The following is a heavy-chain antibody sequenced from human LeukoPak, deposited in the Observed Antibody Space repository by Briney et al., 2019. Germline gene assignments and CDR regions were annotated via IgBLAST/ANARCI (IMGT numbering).Heavy chain of an antibody. CDR3: AKITGYSSSWYWFDP. CDR2: ISGSGGST. Sequence: GGSLRLSCAASGFTFSSYAMSWVRQAPGKGLEWVSAISGSGGSTYYADSVKGRFTISRDNSKNTLYLQMNSLRAEDTAVYYCAKITGYSSSWYWFDPGAREPWSPSPQ. D-gene: IGHD6-13*01. V-gene: IGHV3-23*01. J-gene: IGHJ5*02. CDR1: GFTFSSYA.